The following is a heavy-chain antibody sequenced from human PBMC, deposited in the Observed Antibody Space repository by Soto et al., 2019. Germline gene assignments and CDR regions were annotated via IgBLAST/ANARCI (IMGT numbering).Heavy chain of an antibody. D-gene: IGHD1-26*01. Sequence: QLQLQESGPGLVKPSETLSLTCTVSGGSISSSNYHWGWIRQPPGKGLEWIGSMYYSGSAYYNPSLKSRVTISVDTSENQFSLKLTSVTAADTALYHCARHVGNSPPGSCGQGTLVTVSS. V-gene: IGHV4-39*01. CDR1: GGSISSSNYH. J-gene: IGHJ4*02. CDR3: ARHVGNSPPGS. CDR2: MYYSGSA.